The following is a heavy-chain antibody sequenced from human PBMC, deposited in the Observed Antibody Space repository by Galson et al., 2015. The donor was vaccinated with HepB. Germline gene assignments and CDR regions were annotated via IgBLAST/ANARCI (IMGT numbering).Heavy chain of an antibody. CDR2: ISGSGGST. CDR3: AKEEDYSYYYGSGGQGVYYGMDV. CDR1: GFTFSSYA. Sequence: SLRLSCAASGFTFSSYAMSWVRQAPGKGLEWVSAISGSGGSTYYADSVKGRFTISRDNSKNTLYLQMNSLRAEDTAVYYCAKEEDYSYYYGSGGQGVYYGMDVWGQGTTVTVSS. D-gene: IGHD3-10*01. J-gene: IGHJ6*02. V-gene: IGHV3-23*01.